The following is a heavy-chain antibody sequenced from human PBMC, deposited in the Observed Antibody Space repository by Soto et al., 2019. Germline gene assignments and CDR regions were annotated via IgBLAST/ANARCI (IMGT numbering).Heavy chain of an antibody. D-gene: IGHD3-10*01. CDR3: ARDWDSSGLFDP. J-gene: IGHJ5*02. Sequence: XTLSLTCSVSGASITTYYWSWIRQPPGKGLELIGSISYSGSTKYNPYLESRFMISLDTYKNQFSLRLTSVTAADTALYYCARDWDSSGLFDPWGQGALVTVS. CDR2: ISYSGST. V-gene: IGHV4-59*01. CDR1: GASITTYY.